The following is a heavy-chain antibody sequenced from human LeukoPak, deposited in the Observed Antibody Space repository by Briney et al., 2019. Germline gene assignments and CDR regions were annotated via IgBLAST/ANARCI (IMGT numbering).Heavy chain of an antibody. Sequence: GASVKVSCKASGYTFTSYGISWVRQAPGQGLEWMGWISAYNGNTNYAQKLQGRVTMTTDTSTSTAYMELRSLRSDDTAVYYCARETKDYYYYYYMDVWGKGTTVTVSS. J-gene: IGHJ6*03. CDR2: ISAYNGNT. CDR3: ARETKDYYYYYYMDV. D-gene: IGHD1-7*01. V-gene: IGHV1-18*01. CDR1: GYTFTSYG.